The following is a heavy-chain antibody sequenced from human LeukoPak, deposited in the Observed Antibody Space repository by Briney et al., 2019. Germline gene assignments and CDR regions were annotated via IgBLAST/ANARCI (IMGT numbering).Heavy chain of an antibody. V-gene: IGHV4-31*03. Sequence: SETLSLTCTVSGASISSGGYYWSWIRQQPGKGLEWIGYSHYSGTTYYNTSLKSRVAISVDTSKNQFSLKLSSVTAADTAVCYCARDGPTSVLWGQGTLVTVSS. CDR3: ARDGPTSVL. D-gene: IGHD1-1*01. CDR1: GASISSGGYY. CDR2: SHYSGTT. J-gene: IGHJ4*02.